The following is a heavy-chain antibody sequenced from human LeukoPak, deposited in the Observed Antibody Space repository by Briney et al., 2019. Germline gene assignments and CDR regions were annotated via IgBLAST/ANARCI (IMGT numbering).Heavy chain of an antibody. V-gene: IGHV1-69*13. D-gene: IGHD2-8*01. Sequence: ASVTVSCKASGGTFSSYAISWVRQAPGQGLEWMGGIIPIFGTANYAQKFQGRVTITADESTSTAYMELSSLRSEDTAVYYCAREGCTNGVCYVNYWGQGTLVTVSS. CDR2: IIPIFGTA. J-gene: IGHJ4*02. CDR3: AREGCTNGVCYVNY. CDR1: GGTFSSYA.